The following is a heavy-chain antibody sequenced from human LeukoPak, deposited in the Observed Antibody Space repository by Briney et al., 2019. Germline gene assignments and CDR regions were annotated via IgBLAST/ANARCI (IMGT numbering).Heavy chain of an antibody. D-gene: IGHD5-12*01. CDR2: ISYDGSNK. Sequence: GGSLRLSCAASGFTFSDYYMSWIRQAPGKGLEWVAVISYDGSNKYYADSVKGRFTISRDNSKNTLYLQMNSLRAEDTAVYYCAKDMSGYSDYWGQGTLVTVSS. V-gene: IGHV3-30*18. CDR3: AKDMSGYSDY. CDR1: GFTFSDYY. J-gene: IGHJ4*02.